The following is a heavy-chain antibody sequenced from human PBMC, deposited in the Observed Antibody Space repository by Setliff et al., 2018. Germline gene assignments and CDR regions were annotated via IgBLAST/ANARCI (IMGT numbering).Heavy chain of an antibody. D-gene: IGHD3-10*01. J-gene: IGHJ4*02. CDR2: LYYSGST. CDR1: GYSISNGFY. Sequence: PSETLSLTCAVSGYSISNGFYWGWIRQSPVKGLEWIGSLYYSGSTYYNPSLKGRVTLSVDTTKNQFSLKLTSMTAADTAVYFCARHLLVQGTYHFDYWGQGSPVTVSS. CDR3: ARHLLVQGTYHFDY. V-gene: IGHV4-38-2*01.